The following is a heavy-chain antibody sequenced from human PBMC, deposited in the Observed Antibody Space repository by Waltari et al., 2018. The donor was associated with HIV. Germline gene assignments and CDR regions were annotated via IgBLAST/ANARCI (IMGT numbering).Heavy chain of an antibody. CDR1: GFTFGDYA. CDR3: TPPAGNGGYVFDY. D-gene: IGHD5-12*01. V-gene: IGHV3-49*03. Sequence: EVQLVASGVGLVQTGRSLRLYCTAFGFTFGDYAMSWFRQALGKGLEWVGFIRSKAYGVTTEYAASVKGRFTISRDDSKNIAYLQMNSLKTEDTAVYYCTPPAGNGGYVFDYWGQGTLVTVSS. J-gene: IGHJ4*02. CDR2: IRSKAYGVTT.